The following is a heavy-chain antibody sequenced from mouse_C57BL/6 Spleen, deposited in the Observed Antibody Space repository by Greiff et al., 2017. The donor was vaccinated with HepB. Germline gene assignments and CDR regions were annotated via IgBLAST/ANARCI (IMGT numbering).Heavy chain of an antibody. CDR3: TRDPYYDYDAYAMDY. V-gene: IGHV5-9-1*02. Sequence: EVKLMESGEGLVKPGGSLKLSCAASGFTFSSYAMSWVRQTPEKRLEWVAYISSGGDYIYYADTVKGRFTISRDNARNTLYLQMSSLKSEDTAMYYCTRDPYYDYDAYAMDYWGQGTSVTVSS. CDR2: ISSGGDYI. D-gene: IGHD2-4*01. J-gene: IGHJ4*01. CDR1: GFTFSSYA.